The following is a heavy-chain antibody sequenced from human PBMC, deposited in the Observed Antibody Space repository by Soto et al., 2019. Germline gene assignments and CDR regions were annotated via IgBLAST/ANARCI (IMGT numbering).Heavy chain of an antibody. V-gene: IGHV4-59*01. CDR3: ARTLLHGDYGMDV. D-gene: IGHD1-26*01. Sequence: PSETLSLTCTVSGGSISSYYWSWIRQPPGKGLEWIGYIYYSGSTNYNPSLKSRVTISVDTSKNQFSLKLSSVTAADTAVYYCARTLLHGDYGMDVWGQGTTVTVSS. J-gene: IGHJ6*02. CDR1: GGSISSYY. CDR2: IYYSGST.